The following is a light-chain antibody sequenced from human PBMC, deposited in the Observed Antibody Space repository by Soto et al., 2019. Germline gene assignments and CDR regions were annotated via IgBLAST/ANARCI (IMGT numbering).Light chain of an antibody. CDR1: QDISNY. J-gene: IGKJ3*01. CDR3: QQYGT. Sequence: DIQMTQSPSSLSASVGDRVTITCHASQDISNYLNWYQQKPGKAPKLLIYDASNLETGVPSRFSGSGSGTDFTFTISSPQPEDIATYYCQQYGTFGPGTKVDIK. V-gene: IGKV1-33*01. CDR2: DAS.